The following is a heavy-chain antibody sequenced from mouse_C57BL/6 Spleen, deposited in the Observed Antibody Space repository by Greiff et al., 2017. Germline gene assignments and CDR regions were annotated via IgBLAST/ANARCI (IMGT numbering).Heavy chain of an antibody. CDR1: GYTFTSYC. D-gene: IGHD2-14*01. Sequence: QVQLQQPGAELARPGSSVKLSCKASGYTFTSYCMHWVKQRTIQGLAWIGNIYPSDSDTHYNQKFKDKATLTVDKSSSTAYMQLSSLTSEDSAVYYCAVRRVYYAMDYWGQGTLVTVSA. CDR2: IYPSDSDT. J-gene: IGHJ4*01. V-gene: IGHV1-52*01. CDR3: AVRRVYYAMDY.